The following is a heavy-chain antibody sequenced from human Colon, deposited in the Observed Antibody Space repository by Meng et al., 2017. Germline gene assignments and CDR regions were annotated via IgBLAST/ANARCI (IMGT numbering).Heavy chain of an antibody. CDR1: GGSISTSGYY. D-gene: IGHD6-19*01. V-gene: IGHV4-39*01. J-gene: IGHJ5*02. CDR3: VRSSAWVRTGFDP. Sequence: QVQLRESGPALVKPSEALSLTCSVSGGSISTSGYYWGWIRQPPGKGLEWIGSIGHSGFTYYTPSLKSRVTVSIDTSRNQFSLWLTSVTAADTAVYYCVRSSAWVRTGFDPWGQGTLVTVSS. CDR2: IGHSGFT.